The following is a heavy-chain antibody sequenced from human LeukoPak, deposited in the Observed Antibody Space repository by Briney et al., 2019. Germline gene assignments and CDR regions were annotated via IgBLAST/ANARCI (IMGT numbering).Heavy chain of an antibody. CDR2: IIPMFGTT. CDR3: ASDTVTTWAPDGHMDV. D-gene: IGHD4-11*01. CDR1: GGTFSNYA. V-gene: IGHV1-69*05. J-gene: IGHJ6*03. Sequence: GSSVKVSFKASGGTFSNYAIRWLRQAPGQGLEWMGSIIPMFGTTNYAQNFQGRVTITTDESTSTAYMEVSSLRIEDTAVYYCASDTVTTWAPDGHMDVWGKGTTVTVSS.